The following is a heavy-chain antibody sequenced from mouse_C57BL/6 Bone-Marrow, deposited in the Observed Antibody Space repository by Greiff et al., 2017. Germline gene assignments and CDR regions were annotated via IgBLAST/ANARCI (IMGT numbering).Heavy chain of an antibody. D-gene: IGHD2-1*01. Sequence: QVQLQQPGAELVMPGASVKLSCKASGYTFTSYWMHWVKQRPGQGLEWIGEIDPSDSNTNYNQKFKGKATLTVDKSSSTAYMPLSSLTSEDSAVYYCARDYGNYGTGFDYWGQGTSLTVSS. CDR2: IDPSDSNT. J-gene: IGHJ2*02. V-gene: IGHV1-69*01. CDR1: GYTFTSYW. CDR3: ARDYGNYGTGFDY.